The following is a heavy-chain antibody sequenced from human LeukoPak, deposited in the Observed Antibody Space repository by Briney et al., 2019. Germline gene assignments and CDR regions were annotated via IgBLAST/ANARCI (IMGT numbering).Heavy chain of an antibody. J-gene: IGHJ6*04. CDR3: ARDYSGYAGGLYYYYGMDV. V-gene: IGHV4-34*09. CDR1: GGSFSGYY. Sequence: SETLSLTCAVYGGSFSGYYWSWIRQPPGKGLEWIGEINHSGSTYYNPSLKSRVTISVDTSKNQFSLKLSSVTAADTAVYYCARDYSGYAGGLYYYYGMDVWGKGTTVTVSS. CDR2: INHSGST. D-gene: IGHD5-12*01.